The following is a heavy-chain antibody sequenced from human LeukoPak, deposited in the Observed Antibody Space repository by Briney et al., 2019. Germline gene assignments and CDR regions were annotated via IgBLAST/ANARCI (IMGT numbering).Heavy chain of an antibody. V-gene: IGHV3-20*04. J-gene: IGHJ4*02. Sequence: PGGSLRLSCVASGFRFDDYGMSWVRQAPGKGLEWVSGINWNGGSTGSDSVKGRFTISRDNAKNSLYLRMNSLRAEDTALYYCARGGSTGWHSFDYWGQGTLVTVSS. D-gene: IGHD6-19*01. CDR3: ARGGSTGWHSFDY. CDR1: GFRFDDYG. CDR2: INWNGGST.